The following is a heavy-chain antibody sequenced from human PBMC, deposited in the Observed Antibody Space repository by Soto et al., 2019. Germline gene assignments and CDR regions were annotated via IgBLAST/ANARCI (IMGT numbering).Heavy chain of an antibody. V-gene: IGHV4-39*01. CDR1: GDSISTTSYY. J-gene: IGHJ4*02. CDR3: ARLAYMGGWSDY. Sequence: QLQLQESGPGLVKPSETLSLTCTVSGDSISTTSYYWGWIRQPPGKGLEWIGSIYYSGSTYYNPSLKRRVTISLDTAKNQVALELSSVTAADTAVYYCARLAYMGGWSDYWGQGTLVTVSS. D-gene: IGHD6-19*01. CDR2: IYYSGST.